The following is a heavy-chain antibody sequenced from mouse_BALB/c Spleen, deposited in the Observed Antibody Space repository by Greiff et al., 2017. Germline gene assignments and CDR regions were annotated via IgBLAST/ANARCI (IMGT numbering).Heavy chain of an antibody. CDR3: ASGDWDYAMDY. CDR2: ISSGSSTI. V-gene: IGHV5-17*02. Sequence: EVQLVESGGGLVQPGGSRKLSCAASGFTFSSFGMHWVRQAPEKGLEWVAYISSGSSTIYYADTVKGRFTISRDNPKNTLFLQMTSLRSEDTAMYYCASGDWDYAMDYWGQGTSVTVSS. CDR1: GFTFSSFG. D-gene: IGHD4-1*01. J-gene: IGHJ4*01.